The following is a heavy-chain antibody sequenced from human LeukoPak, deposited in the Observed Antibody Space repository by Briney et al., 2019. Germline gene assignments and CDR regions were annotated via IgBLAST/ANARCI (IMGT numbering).Heavy chain of an antibody. CDR1: GLPFGSYG. CDR3: AKSYCGGDCG. D-gene: IGHD2-21*02. CDR2: ITGNGVYT. V-gene: IGHV3-23*01. J-gene: IGHJ4*02. Sequence: GGSLRLSCAVSGLPFGSYGMTWVRQAPGKGLEWVSGITGNGVYTYYADSVKGRFTISRDNSKSTLSLQMNSLRAEDTAVYCCAKSYCGGDCGWGPGTLVTVSS.